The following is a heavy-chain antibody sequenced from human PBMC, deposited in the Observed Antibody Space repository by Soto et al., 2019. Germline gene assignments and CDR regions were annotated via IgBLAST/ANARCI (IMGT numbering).Heavy chain of an antibody. Sequence: QVQLVESGGGVVQPGRSLRLSCAASGFTFSNYGMHWVRQAPGKGLEWVAVISYDGSNKYYADSVKGRFTISRDNSKNTLYLQMNSLRAEDTAVYYCAGGATTDFDYWGQGTLVTVSS. CDR3: AGGATTDFDY. CDR2: ISYDGSNK. D-gene: IGHD1-26*01. V-gene: IGHV3-30*03. CDR1: GFTFSNYG. J-gene: IGHJ4*02.